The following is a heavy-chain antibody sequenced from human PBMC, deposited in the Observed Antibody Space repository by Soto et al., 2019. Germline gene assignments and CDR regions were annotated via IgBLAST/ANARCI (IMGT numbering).Heavy chain of an antibody. V-gene: IGHV1-69*06. J-gene: IGHJ4*02. Sequence: QVQLVQSGAEVKNPGSSVKVSCKTSGGTFNSYLIDWVRQAPGQGLEWMGGIIPAFGTAKYAQKFQGRVTITADKSTTTAYMELRTLTSEETAVYYCARGLDQPPVGLYFDTWGQGTLVTVS. CDR1: GGTFNSYL. D-gene: IGHD2-2*01. CDR3: ARGLDQPPVGLYFDT. CDR2: IIPAFGTA.